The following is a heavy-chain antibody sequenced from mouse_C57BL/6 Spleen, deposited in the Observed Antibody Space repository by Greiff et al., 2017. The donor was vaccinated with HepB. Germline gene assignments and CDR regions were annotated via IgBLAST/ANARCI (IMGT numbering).Heavy chain of an antibody. D-gene: IGHD2-4*01. CDR1: GYTFTSYW. CDR3: ARYDYLYYFDY. CDR2: INPSNGGT. V-gene: IGHV1-53*01. J-gene: IGHJ2*01. Sequence: QVHVKQSGTELVKPGASVKLSCKASGYTFTSYWMHWVKQRPGQGLEWIGNINPSNGGTNYNEKFKSKATLTVDKSSSTAYMQLSSLTSEDSAVYYCARYDYLYYFDYWGQGTTLTVSS.